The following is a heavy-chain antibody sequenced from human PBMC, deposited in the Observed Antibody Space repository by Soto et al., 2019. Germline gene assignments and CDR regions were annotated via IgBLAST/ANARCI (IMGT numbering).Heavy chain of an antibody. V-gene: IGHV1-46*01. CDR2: INPSGGST. J-gene: IGHJ6*03. CDR1: GYTFTSYY. D-gene: IGHD2-2*01. Sequence: ASVKVSCKASGYTFTSYYMHWVRQAPGQGLEWMGIINPSGGSTSYAQKFQGRVTMTRNTSISTAYMELRSLRSDDTAVYYCAREQETYFSSTSCYGDYMDVWGKGTTVTVSS. CDR3: AREQETYFSSTSCYGDYMDV.